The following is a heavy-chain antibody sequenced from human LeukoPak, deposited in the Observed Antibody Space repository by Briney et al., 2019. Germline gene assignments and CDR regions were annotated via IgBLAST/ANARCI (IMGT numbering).Heavy chain of an antibody. D-gene: IGHD2-21*02. CDR1: GFTFSSYG. J-gene: IGHJ4*02. CDR2: ISYDGSNK. Sequence: GGSLRLSCAASGFTFSSYGMHWVRQAPGKGLEWVAVISYDGSNKYYADSVKGRFTISRDNSKNTLYLQMNSLRAEDTAVYYCAKDLLSGGDTQWGQGTLVTVSS. V-gene: IGHV3-30*18. CDR3: AKDLLSGGDTQ.